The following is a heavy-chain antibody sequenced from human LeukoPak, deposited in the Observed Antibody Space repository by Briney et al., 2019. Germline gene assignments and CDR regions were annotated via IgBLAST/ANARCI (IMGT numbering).Heavy chain of an antibody. CDR1: GFTFSRYA. J-gene: IGHJ4*02. V-gene: IGHV3-23*01. CDR3: AKNERLLGAHPADY. Sequence: PGGSLRLSCAASGFTFSRYAMSWVRQAPGKGLEWVSFISNNGGTTYYADSVKGRFTISRDNSKNTLYLQMNSLRAEDTALYYCAKNERLLGAHPADYWGQGTLVTVSS. D-gene: IGHD1-26*01. CDR2: ISNNGGTT.